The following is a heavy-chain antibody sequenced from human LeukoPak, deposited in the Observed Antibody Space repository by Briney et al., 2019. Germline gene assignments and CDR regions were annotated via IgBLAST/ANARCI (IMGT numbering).Heavy chain of an antibody. Sequence: SETLSLTCAVYGGSFSGYYWSWIRQPPGKGLEWIGEINHSGSTNYNPSLKSRVTISVDTSKNQFSLKLSFVTAADTAVYYCVLPGYYYDTVHGFDYWGQGTLVTVSS. CDR2: INHSGST. CDR3: VLPGYYYDTVHGFDY. CDR1: GGSFSGYY. V-gene: IGHV4-34*01. J-gene: IGHJ4*02. D-gene: IGHD3-22*01.